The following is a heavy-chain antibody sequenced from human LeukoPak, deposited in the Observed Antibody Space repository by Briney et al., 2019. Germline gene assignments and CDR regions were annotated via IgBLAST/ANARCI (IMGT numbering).Heavy chain of an antibody. CDR1: GFTFSSYG. V-gene: IGHV3-30*02. CDR2: IRYDGSNK. Sequence: GGSLRLSCAASGFTFSSYGMHWVRQAPGKGLEWVAFIRYDGSNKYYADSVKGRFTISRDNSKNTLYLQMNSLRAEDTAVYYCAKVQVLVRAVRNYYFDYWGQGTLVTVSS. CDR3: AKVQVLVRAVRNYYFDY. D-gene: IGHD6-19*01. J-gene: IGHJ4*02.